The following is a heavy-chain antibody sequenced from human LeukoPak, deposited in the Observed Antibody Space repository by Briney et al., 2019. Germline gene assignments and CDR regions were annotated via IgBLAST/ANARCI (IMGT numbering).Heavy chain of an antibody. Sequence: SETLSLTCTVSGGSITNYWWSWIRQPPGRVLEWIGYIYYSGSTTNYNPSLRGRATMSVDASKNQFSLRLRSVTAADTAVYYCARVGDWNDLVYWGQGTLVSVSS. D-gene: IGHD1-1*01. CDR2: IYYSGSTT. CDR1: GGSITNYW. V-gene: IGHV4-59*01. CDR3: ARVGDWNDLVY. J-gene: IGHJ4*02.